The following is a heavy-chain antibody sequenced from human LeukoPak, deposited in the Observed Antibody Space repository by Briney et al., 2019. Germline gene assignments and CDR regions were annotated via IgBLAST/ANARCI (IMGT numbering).Heavy chain of an antibody. CDR1: GVSISSGGYS. CDR2: IYHSGST. V-gene: IGHV4-30-2*01. J-gene: IGHJ6*02. CDR3: ARDMGDYGMDV. Sequence: SETLSLTCAVSGVSISSGGYSWSWIRQPPGKGLEWIGYIYHSGSTYYNPSLKSRVTISVDRSKNQFSLKLSSVTAADTAVYYCARDMGDYGMDVWGQGTTVTVSS.